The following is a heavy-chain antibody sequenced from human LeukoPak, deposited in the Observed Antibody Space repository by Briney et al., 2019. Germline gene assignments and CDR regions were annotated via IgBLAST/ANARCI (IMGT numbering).Heavy chain of an antibody. CDR3: ANLHYVSSGSNFDY. J-gene: IGHJ4*02. V-gene: IGHV4-59*11. CDR1: ADSISSRY. CDR2: IHYSGTT. D-gene: IGHD3-22*01. Sequence: SETLSLTCTVSADSISSRYCSWIRQPPGKGLEWIGYIHYSGTTNYNPSLKSRVTISVDTSKKQFSLKLKSATAADTAVYYCANLHYVSSGSNFDYWGQGTLVTVSS.